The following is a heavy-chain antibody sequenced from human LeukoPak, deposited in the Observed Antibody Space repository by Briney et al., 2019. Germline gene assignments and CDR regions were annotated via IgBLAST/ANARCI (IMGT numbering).Heavy chain of an antibody. V-gene: IGHV4-34*01. CDR2: INHSGST. CDR3: ARGPLGDFWSGKPTPGLMDV. Sequence: SSETLSLTCAVYGGSFSGYYWSWIRQPPGTGLEWIGEINHSGSTTYNPSLKGRVTISVDTSKNQFSLKLSSVTAADTAVYYCARGPLGDFWSGKPTPGLMDVWGKGTTVTVPS. J-gene: IGHJ6*04. D-gene: IGHD3-3*01. CDR1: GGSFSGYY.